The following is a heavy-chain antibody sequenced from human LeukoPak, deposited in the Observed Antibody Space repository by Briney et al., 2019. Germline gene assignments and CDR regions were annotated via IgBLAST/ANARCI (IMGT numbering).Heavy chain of an antibody. CDR3: ARVDGAKAAMNYYYYMDV. CDR1: GYTFTSYD. J-gene: IGHJ6*03. D-gene: IGHD2-2*01. CDR2: MNPNSGNT. Sequence: ASVKVSCKASGYTFTSYDINWVRQATGQGLEWMGWMNPNSGNTGYAQKFQGRVTITRNTSISTAYMELSSLRSEDTAVYYCARVDGAKAAMNYYYYMDVWGKGTTVTVSS. V-gene: IGHV1-8*03.